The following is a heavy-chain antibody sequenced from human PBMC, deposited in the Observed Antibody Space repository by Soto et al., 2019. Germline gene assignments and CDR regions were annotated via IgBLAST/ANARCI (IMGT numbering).Heavy chain of an antibody. CDR3: ARDLSGILTGYYELRFDP. Sequence: PGGSLRLSCAASGFTFSSYSMNWVRQAPGKGLEWVSSISSSSSYIYYADSVKGRFTISRDNAKNSLYLQMNSLRAEDTAVYYCARDLSGILTGYYELRFDPWGQGTLVTVSS. J-gene: IGHJ5*02. D-gene: IGHD3-9*01. CDR1: GFTFSSYS. V-gene: IGHV3-21*01. CDR2: ISSSSSYI.